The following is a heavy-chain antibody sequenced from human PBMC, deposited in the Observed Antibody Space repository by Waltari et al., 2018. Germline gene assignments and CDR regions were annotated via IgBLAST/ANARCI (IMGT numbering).Heavy chain of an antibody. CDR2: INTDGSDT. V-gene: IGHV3-74*03. CDR3: ARAYSGKKNPKES. Sequence: EVQLVESGGGLVQPGGSLRLSCAASGFTFSSHWMHWVRQAPGKGLVGVSRINTDGSDTAYADSVRGRFTISRDNAKTTLLLQMNSLGVEDTAVYYCARAYSGKKNPKESWGQGTLVTVSS. D-gene: IGHD4-4*01. CDR1: GFTFSSHW. J-gene: IGHJ5*02.